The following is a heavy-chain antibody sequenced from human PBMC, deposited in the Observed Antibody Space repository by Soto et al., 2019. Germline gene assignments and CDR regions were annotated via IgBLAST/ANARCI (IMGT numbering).Heavy chain of an antibody. D-gene: IGHD4-17*01. V-gene: IGHV4-59*01. Sequence: PSETLSLTSTVSGCYISSYYWSWIRQPPGKGLEWIGYIYYSGSTNYNPSLKSRVTISVDTSKNQFSLKLSSVTAADTAVYYCARRYGASFDYWGQGTLVTVSS. J-gene: IGHJ4*02. CDR2: IYYSGST. CDR1: GCYISSYY. CDR3: ARRYGASFDY.